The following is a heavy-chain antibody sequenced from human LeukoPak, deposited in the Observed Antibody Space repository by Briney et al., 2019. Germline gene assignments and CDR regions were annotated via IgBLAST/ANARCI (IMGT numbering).Heavy chain of an antibody. CDR2: IYYSGST. J-gene: IGHJ4*02. V-gene: IGHV4-59*01. CDR3: ARSDYGLYYFDY. CDR1: GGSISSYY. Sequence: SETLSLTCTVSGGSISSYYWSWIRQPPGKGLEWLGYIYYSGSTNYNPSLKSRVTISVDTSKNQFSLKLSSVTAADTAVYYCARSDYGLYYFDYWGQGTLVTVSS. D-gene: IGHD4-17*01.